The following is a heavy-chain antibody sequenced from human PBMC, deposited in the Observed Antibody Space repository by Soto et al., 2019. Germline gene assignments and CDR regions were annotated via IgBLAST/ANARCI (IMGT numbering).Heavy chain of an antibody. CDR3: AKESSSGTTLDY. V-gene: IGHV3-23*01. J-gene: IGHJ4*02. CDR1: TFTFRTYT. CDR2: ISFSGGST. D-gene: IGHD6-19*01. Sequence: EVQLLESGGGLAQPGGSLRLSCAASTFTFRTYTMSWVRQAPGKGLEWVSTISFSGGSTYYADSVKGRFTISRDNSKNTLYLKMNSLRAEDTAVYYCAKESSSGTTLDYWGQGTLATVSS.